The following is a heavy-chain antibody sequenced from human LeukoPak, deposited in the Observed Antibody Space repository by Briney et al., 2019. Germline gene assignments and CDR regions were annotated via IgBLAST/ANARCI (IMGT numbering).Heavy chain of an antibody. CDR3: SRLGGGDFWSGYFYWFDP. CDR1: GGSLSSSSYY. CDR2: IYYSGST. J-gene: IGHJ5*02. D-gene: IGHD3-3*01. Sequence: SETLSLTCTVSGGSLSSSSYYWGWIRQPPGKGLEWIGSIYYSGSTYYNPSLKSRVTISVDTSKNQFSLKLSSVTAADTAVYYCSRLGGGDFWSGYFYWFDPWGQGTLVTVSS. V-gene: IGHV4-39*01.